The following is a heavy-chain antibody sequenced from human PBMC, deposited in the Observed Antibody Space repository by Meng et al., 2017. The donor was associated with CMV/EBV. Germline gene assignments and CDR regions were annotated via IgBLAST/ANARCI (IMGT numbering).Heavy chain of an antibody. CDR1: GFTFSSYS. CDR3: ARVLAVAGLIYYYGMDV. V-gene: IGHV3-48*04. J-gene: IGHJ6*02. D-gene: IGHD6-19*01. CDR2: ISSSSSSTI. Sequence: GESLKISCAASGFTFSSYSMNWVRQAPGKGLEWVSYISSSSSSTIYYADSVKGRFTISRDNAKNSLYLQMNSLRAEDTAVYYCARVLAVAGLIYYYGMDVWGQGTTVTVSS.